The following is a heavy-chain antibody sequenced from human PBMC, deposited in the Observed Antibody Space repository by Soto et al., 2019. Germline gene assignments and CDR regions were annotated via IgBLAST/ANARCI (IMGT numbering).Heavy chain of an antibody. V-gene: IGHV3-30*18. CDR1: GFTFSSYG. D-gene: IGHD3-16*02. J-gene: IGHJ4*02. CDR3: AKGTYYDYVWGSYRSFKGFDY. CDR2: ISYDGSNK. Sequence: PGGSLRLSCAASGFTFSSYGMHWVRQAPGKGLEWVAVISYDGSNKYYADSVKGRFTISRDNSKNTLYLQMNSLRAEDTAVYYCAKGTYYDYVWGSYRSFKGFDYWGQGTLVTVSS.